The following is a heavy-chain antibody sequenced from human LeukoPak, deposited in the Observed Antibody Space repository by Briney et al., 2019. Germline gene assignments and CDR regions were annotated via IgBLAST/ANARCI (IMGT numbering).Heavy chain of an antibody. CDR2: IESDGTKE. Sequence: GGSLRPSCAASGFRLSSYDIHWVRQAPGKGLEWVTFIESDGTKEYYADSVKGRFTISRDNSKNTVYVQMNTLRAGDTAVYYCAKEGSGWYYLDYWGQGTVVTVSS. J-gene: IGHJ4*02. CDR1: GFRLSSYD. D-gene: IGHD6-19*01. CDR3: AKEGSGWYYLDY. V-gene: IGHV3-30*02.